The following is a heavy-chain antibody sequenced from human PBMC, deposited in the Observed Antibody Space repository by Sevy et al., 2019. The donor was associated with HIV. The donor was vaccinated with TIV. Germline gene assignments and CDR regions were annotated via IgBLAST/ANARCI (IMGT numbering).Heavy chain of an antibody. CDR1: GFTFSSYG. Sequence: GGSLRLSCAASGFTFSSYGMHWVRQAPGKGLEWVALIWFDGGNTYYADSVKGRFTISRDIAKNTLHLQMNSLRGEDTAVYYCARDLEFYDNGDYGPAFRPDYWGQGTLVTVSS. J-gene: IGHJ4*02. CDR3: ARDLEFYDNGDYGPAFRPDY. D-gene: IGHD4-17*01. CDR2: IWFDGGNT. V-gene: IGHV3-33*01.